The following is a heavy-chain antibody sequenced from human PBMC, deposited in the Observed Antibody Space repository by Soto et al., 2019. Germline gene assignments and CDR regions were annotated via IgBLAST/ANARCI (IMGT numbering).Heavy chain of an antibody. D-gene: IGHD1-1*01. CDR3: VRVANWNYDYSYAVDV. V-gene: IGHV3-30-3*01. Sequence: VGSLRLSCAASGFTFRSYAMHWVRQAPGKGLEWVAVISYDGSNKYYADSVKGRFTISRDNSKNTLSLQMNTLRAEDTAVYYCVRVANWNYDYSYAVDVPGQGTTVSVSS. CDR1: GFTFRSYA. J-gene: IGHJ6*02. CDR2: ISYDGSNK.